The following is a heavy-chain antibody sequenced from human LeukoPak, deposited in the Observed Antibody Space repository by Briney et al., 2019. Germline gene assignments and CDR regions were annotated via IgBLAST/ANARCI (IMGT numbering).Heavy chain of an antibody. Sequence: ASVKVSCKASDYTFTSYGISWVRQAPGQGPEWMGWINPNSGGTNYAQKFQGRVTMTRDTSISTAYMELSRLRSDDTAVYYCAREDRYCSSTSCYAGYNNWFDPWGQGTLVTVSS. CDR2: INPNSGGT. D-gene: IGHD2-2*01. CDR1: DYTFTSYG. J-gene: IGHJ5*02. V-gene: IGHV1-2*02. CDR3: AREDRYCSSTSCYAGYNNWFDP.